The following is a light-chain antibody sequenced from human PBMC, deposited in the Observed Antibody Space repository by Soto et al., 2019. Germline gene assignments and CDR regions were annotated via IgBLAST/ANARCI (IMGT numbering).Light chain of an antibody. CDR2: GAS. V-gene: IGKV3-20*01. Sequence: EIVLTQSPGTLSLSPGERATLSCRASQSVNSNYLAWYQRKPGQAPRLLIYGASNRATDIPYRFSASGSGTDFTLTITRLEAEDFAVDYCQQYDSTPPTFGHGTKVEVK. J-gene: IGKJ1*01. CDR1: QSVNSNY. CDR3: QQYDSTPPT.